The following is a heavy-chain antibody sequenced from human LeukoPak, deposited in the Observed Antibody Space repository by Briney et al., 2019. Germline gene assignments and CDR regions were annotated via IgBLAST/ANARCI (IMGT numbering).Heavy chain of an antibody. CDR3: ASSLTGYSSSWFLAY. CDR1: GGSISSSGYY. D-gene: IGHD6-13*01. CDR2: IYYSGST. V-gene: IGHV4-39*01. Sequence: SETLSLTCTVSGGSISSSGYYWGWIRQPPGKGLEWIGSIYYSGSTYYNPSLRSRVTISVDTSKNQFSLRVPSVTAADTAFYFCASSLTGYSSSWFLAYWGPGTLVTVSS. J-gene: IGHJ4*02.